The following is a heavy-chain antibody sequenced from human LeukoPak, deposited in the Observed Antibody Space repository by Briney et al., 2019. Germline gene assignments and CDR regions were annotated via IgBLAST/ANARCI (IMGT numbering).Heavy chain of an antibody. J-gene: IGHJ4*02. Sequence: GASVKVSCKASGYTFTGYYLHWVRQAPGQGLAWMGWIHPKSGDTKYSPKFMGRVTLTRDTSSTIVYMELRWLTSDDRAVFYCSRGSEISYGGIDYWGQGTLVTVSS. CDR1: GYTFTGYY. D-gene: IGHD5-18*01. CDR2: IHPKSGDT. CDR3: SRGSEISYGGIDY. V-gene: IGHV1-2*02.